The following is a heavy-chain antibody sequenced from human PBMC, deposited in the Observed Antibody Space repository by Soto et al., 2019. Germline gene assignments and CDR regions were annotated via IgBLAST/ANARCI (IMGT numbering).Heavy chain of an antibody. CDR3: ARGPEDYYYYGMDV. Sequence: QVQLVQSGAEVKKPGASVKVSCKASGYTFTSYDINWVRQATGQGLEWMGWINPNSGNTGYAQKFQGRDTMTRNTSISTAYMELSSLRSEDTAVYYCARGPEDYYYYGMDVWGQGTTVTVSS. J-gene: IGHJ6*02. CDR1: GYTFTSYD. V-gene: IGHV1-8*01. CDR2: INPNSGNT.